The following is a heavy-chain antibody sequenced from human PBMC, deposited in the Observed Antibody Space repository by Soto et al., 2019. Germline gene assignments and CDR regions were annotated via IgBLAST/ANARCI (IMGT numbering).Heavy chain of an antibody. CDR2: ISNDGSNK. CDR1: GFSFSTYG. Sequence: PGGSLRLSCAASGFSFSTYGMHWVRQAPGKGLEWVAFISNDGSNKYYADSVKGRFTISRDNSKNTLYLQMNSLRAEDTAVYYCAREGVPAAACNPDIVATICNPYYFDYWGQGTLVTVSS. D-gene: IGHD5-12*01. V-gene: IGHV3-30*03. CDR3: AREGVPAAACNPDIVATICNPYYFDY. J-gene: IGHJ4*02.